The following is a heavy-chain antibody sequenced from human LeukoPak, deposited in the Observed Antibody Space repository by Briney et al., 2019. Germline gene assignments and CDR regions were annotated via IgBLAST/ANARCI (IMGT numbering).Heavy chain of an antibody. CDR3: ARDHGQGSGYYY. V-gene: IGHV4-59*01. J-gene: IGHJ4*02. Sequence: SETLSLTCTVSGGSISSYYWSCIRQPPGKGLEWIGDIYYSGSTNYNPSLKSRVTISVDTSKNQFSLKLSSVTAADTAVYYCARDHGQGSGYYYWGQGTLVTVSS. CDR1: GGSISSYY. D-gene: IGHD3-22*01. CDR2: IYYSGST.